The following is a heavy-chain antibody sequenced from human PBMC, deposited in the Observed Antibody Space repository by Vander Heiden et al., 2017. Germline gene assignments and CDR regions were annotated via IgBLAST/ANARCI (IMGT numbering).Heavy chain of an antibody. D-gene: IGHD5-12*01. CDR1: GFTFSSYA. CDR3: ARDRGYSGYDSDY. J-gene: IGHJ4*02. Sequence: QVQLVESGGGVVQPGRSLRLFCAASGFTFSSYAMHWVRQAPGKGLEWVAVISYDGSNKYYADSVKGRFTISRDNSKNTLYLQMNSLRAEDTAVYYCARDRGYSGYDSDYWGQGTLVTVSS. V-gene: IGHV3-30-3*01. CDR2: ISYDGSNK.